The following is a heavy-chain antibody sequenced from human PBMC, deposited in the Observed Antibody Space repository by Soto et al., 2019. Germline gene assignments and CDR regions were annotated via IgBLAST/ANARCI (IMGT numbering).Heavy chain of an antibody. D-gene: IGHD4-4*01. Sequence: QAGGSLRLSCAASGFTLSSNVMHWVRQSPGKGLEWVAFIWYDGSDKYYADSVKGRFTISRDNSKNTLYLQMNSLRAEDTAVYYCARDRYPNYPPDAFDIWGQGTLVTVSS. CDR2: IWYDGSDK. V-gene: IGHV3-33*01. CDR3: ARDRYPNYPPDAFDI. CDR1: GFTLSSNV. J-gene: IGHJ3*02.